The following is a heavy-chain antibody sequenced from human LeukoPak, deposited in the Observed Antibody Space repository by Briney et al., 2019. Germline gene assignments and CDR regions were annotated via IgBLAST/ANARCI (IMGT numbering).Heavy chain of an antibody. J-gene: IGHJ5*02. CDR3: AREPVTGTLNFFDP. CDR2: IKPNSGGT. D-gene: IGHD6-19*01. CDR1: GYTFTVYY. Sequence: ASVKVSCKASGYTFTVYYIHWVRQAPGQGLEWMGWIKPNSGGTNYAHKFQGRVTMTRDTSLNTAYMELNRLISDDTAVYYCAREPVTGTLNFFDPWGQGALVTVTS. V-gene: IGHV1-2*02.